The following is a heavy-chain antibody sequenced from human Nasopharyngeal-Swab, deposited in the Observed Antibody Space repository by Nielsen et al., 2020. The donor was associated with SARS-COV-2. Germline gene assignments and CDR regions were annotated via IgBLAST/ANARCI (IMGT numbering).Heavy chain of an antibody. CDR1: GFTFSTYA. J-gene: IGHJ3*02. Sequence: GGSLRLSCAASGFTFSTYALNWVRQAPGKGLEWVSSISSSAYIYYGDSVKGRFTTSRDNAKNSLYLQMNSLRAEDTALYYCARVSWFGELLISDAFDIWGQGTMVTVSS. D-gene: IGHD3-10*01. CDR2: ISSSAYI. V-gene: IGHV3-21*04. CDR3: ARVSWFGELLISDAFDI.